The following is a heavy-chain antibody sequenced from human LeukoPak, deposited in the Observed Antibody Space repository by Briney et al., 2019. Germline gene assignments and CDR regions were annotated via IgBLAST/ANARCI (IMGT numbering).Heavy chain of an antibody. CDR3: ARARGGAFDI. CDR2: IITDGSRT. J-gene: IGHJ3*02. V-gene: IGHV3-74*03. D-gene: IGHD3-10*01. Sequence: PGGSLRLSCAASGFTFGEYWMHWVRQAPGKGLVWLSRIITDGSRTTYADSVKGRFTVSRDNAKNTQYLQMNSLRAEDTAVYYCARARGGAFDIWGQGTTVIVSS. CDR1: GFTFGEYW.